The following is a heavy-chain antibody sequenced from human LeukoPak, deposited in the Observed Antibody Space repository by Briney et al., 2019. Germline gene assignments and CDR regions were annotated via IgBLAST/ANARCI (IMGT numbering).Heavy chain of an antibody. Sequence: GGSLRLSCAASGFTFSSYGMHWVRQAPGKGLEWVAVISYDGSNKYYADSVKGRFTISRDNSKNTLYLQMNSLRAEDTAVYYCARSIAASGRGYFQHWGQGTLVTVSS. CDR2: ISYDGSNK. CDR1: GFTFSSYG. CDR3: ARSIAASGRGYFQH. J-gene: IGHJ1*01. V-gene: IGHV3-30*19. D-gene: IGHD6-13*01.